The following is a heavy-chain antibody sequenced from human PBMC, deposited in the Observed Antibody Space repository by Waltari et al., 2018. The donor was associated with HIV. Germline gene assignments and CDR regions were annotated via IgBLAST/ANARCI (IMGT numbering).Heavy chain of an antibody. CDR3: ARQSWTAGNNHFDP. D-gene: IGHD2-21*02. Sequence: QLQLQESGTGLVRPSETLSLTCTVSGDSITTTAYSWGWIRQSPGELLEWIGSISSTGNTYFDPFLKSRIILSVDTSRNQFSLTLRSVTAADTARYYCARQSWTAGNNHFDPWGQGILVTVSS. CDR2: ISSTGNT. V-gene: IGHV4-39*01. CDR1: GDSITTTAYS. J-gene: IGHJ5*02.